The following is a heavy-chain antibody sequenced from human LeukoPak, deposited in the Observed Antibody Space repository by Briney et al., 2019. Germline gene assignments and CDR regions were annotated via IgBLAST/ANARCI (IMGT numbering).Heavy chain of an antibody. CDR3: ARDEGGSYSDY. CDR1: GYSFTSYG. V-gene: IGHV1-18*01. Sequence: ASLKVSCKASGYSFTSYGITWARQAPGQGLEWMGWISTNDGHANYAQKLQGRVTLTTDTSTVTAYIELRSLRSDDTAVYYCARDEGGSYSDYWGQGTLVTVSS. D-gene: IGHD3-16*01. J-gene: IGHJ4*02. CDR2: ISTNDGHA.